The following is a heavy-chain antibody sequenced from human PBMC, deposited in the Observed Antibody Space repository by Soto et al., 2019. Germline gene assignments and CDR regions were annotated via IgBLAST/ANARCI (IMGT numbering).Heavy chain of an antibody. J-gene: IGHJ4*02. D-gene: IGHD1-26*01. CDR3: ARDGGRHSGGIDY. CDR2: IIPIFGTA. V-gene: IGHV1-69*01. CDR1: GGTFSSYS. Sequence: QVQLVQSGAEVKKPGSSVKVSCKASGGTFSSYSINWVRQAPGQGLEWMGEIIPIFGTANYAQKFQGRVTITADESTSTAYVELSSRRSEDTAVYYCARDGGRHSGGIDYWCQGTLVTVSS.